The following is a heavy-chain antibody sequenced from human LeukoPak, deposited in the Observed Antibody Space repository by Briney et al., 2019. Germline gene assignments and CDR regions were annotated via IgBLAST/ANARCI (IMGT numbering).Heavy chain of an antibody. CDR2: INPNSGGT. V-gene: IGHV1-2*04. CDR1: GYTFTGYY. D-gene: IGHD5-12*01. J-gene: IGHJ4*02. CDR3: ARSIVAAINGYFDY. Sequence: GASVKVSCKASGYTFTGYYMHWVRQAPGQGLEWMGWINPNSGGTNYAQKFQGWVTMTRDTSISTAYMELSRLRSDDTAVYYCARSIVAAINGYFDYWGQGTLVTVSS.